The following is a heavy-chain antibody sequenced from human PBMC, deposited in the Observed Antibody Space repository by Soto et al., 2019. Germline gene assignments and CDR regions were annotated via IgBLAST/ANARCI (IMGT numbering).Heavy chain of an antibody. D-gene: IGHD6-19*01. CDR2: IKQDGSEK. V-gene: IGHV3-7*01. Sequence: GGPLRLSCAASGFTLSPYWMNWVRQAPGKGLEWVANIKQDGSEKYYVDSVKGRFIISRDNAKNSLYLQLNSLRAEDTAVYYCARDGDASGWYHYGMDVWGQGTLVTVSS. J-gene: IGHJ6*02. CDR1: GFTLSPYW. CDR3: ARDGDASGWYHYGMDV.